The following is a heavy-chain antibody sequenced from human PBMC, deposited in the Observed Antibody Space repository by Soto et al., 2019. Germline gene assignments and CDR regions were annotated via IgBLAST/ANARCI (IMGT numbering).Heavy chain of an antibody. Sequence: ASVKVSCKASGYTFTSYGISWVRQAPGQGLEWMGWISAYNGNTNYAQKLQGRVTMTTDTSTGTAYMELRSLRSDDTAVYYCARGAGYCSGGSCYSLYYYYGMDVWGQGTTVTVSS. V-gene: IGHV1-18*01. D-gene: IGHD2-15*01. CDR3: ARGAGYCSGGSCYSLYYYYGMDV. CDR1: GYTFTSYG. J-gene: IGHJ6*02. CDR2: ISAYNGNT.